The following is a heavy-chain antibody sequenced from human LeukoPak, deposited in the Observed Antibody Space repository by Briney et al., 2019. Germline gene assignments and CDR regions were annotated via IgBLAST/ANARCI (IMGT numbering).Heavy chain of an antibody. CDR2: INHSGST. V-gene: IGHV4-34*01. J-gene: IGHJ6*03. CDR1: GGSFSGYY. CDR3: ARGRYSSNYYYYYYMDV. Sequence: PSETLSLTCAVYGGSFSGYYWSWLRQPPGKGLEWIGEINHSGSTNYNPSLKSRVTISADTSKNQFSLKLSSVTAADTAVYYCARGRYSSNYYYYYYMDVWGKGTTVTVSS. D-gene: IGHD6-13*01.